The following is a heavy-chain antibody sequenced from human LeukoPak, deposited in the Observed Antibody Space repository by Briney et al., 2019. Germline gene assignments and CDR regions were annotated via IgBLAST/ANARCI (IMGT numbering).Heavy chain of an antibody. Sequence: PGGSLSLSCAASGFTFSSYAMSWVRQAPGKGLEWVSAISGSGGSTYYADSVKGRFTISRDNSKNTLYLQMNSLRAEDTAVYYCAKRRDFWSGYYRWGQGTLVTVSS. CDR2: ISGSGGST. D-gene: IGHD3-3*01. J-gene: IGHJ4*02. CDR3: AKRRDFWSGYYR. CDR1: GFTFSSYA. V-gene: IGHV3-23*01.